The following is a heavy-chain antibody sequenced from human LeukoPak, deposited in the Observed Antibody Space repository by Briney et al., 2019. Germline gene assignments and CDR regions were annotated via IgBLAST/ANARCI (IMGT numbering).Heavy chain of an antibody. J-gene: IGHJ3*02. CDR1: GGSFRGYY. CDR3: ARGLLWFGELFCAFDI. CDR2: INHSGST. D-gene: IGHD3-10*01. Sequence: SETLSLTCAVYGGSFRGYYWSWIRQPPGKGLEWIGEINHSGSTNYNPSLKSRVTISVDTSKNQFSLKLSSVTAADTAVYYCARGLLWFGELFCAFDIWGQGTMVTVSS. V-gene: IGHV4-34*01.